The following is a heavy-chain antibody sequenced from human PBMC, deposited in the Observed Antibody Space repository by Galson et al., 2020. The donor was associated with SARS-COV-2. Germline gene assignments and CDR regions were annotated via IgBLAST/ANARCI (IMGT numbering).Heavy chain of an antibody. CDR3: ARQYGSTYDY. CDR2: IYYSGTT. J-gene: IGHJ4*02. D-gene: IGHD2-15*01. V-gene: IGHV4-39*01. Sequence: SETLSLTCTVSGDSISSNSYHWGWIRQPPGKGLEWIGCIYYSGTTYYNPSLKSRVTISVDTSKNQFSLKVNSVTAADTAFYYCARQYGSTYDYWGQGTLVTVSS. CDR1: GDSISSNSYH.